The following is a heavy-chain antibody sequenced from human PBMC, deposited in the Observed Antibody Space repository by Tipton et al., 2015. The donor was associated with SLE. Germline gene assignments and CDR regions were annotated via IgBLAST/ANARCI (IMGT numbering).Heavy chain of an antibody. J-gene: IGHJ3*02. V-gene: IGHV3-74*01. CDR3: AREDNWSETI. D-gene: IGHD1-1*01. CDR2: INTDGSHT. Sequence: SLRLSCAASGFTFSSYWMHWVRQVPGKGLVWVSRINTDGSHTTYADSVKGRFTISRDNTRNTLYMQMNSLRVEDTAVYYCAREDNWSETIWGQGTMVIVSS. CDR1: GFTFSSYW.